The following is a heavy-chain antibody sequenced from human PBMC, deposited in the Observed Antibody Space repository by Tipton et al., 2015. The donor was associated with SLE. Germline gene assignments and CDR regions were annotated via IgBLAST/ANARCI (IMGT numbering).Heavy chain of an antibody. D-gene: IGHD2-2*01. Sequence: LRLSCAISGDSVSTNSAAWTWIRQSPSRGLEWLGRTYYRSKWYSDYAVSVKSRITINPGTSTNKAFMELRSLRSDDTAVYYCTRDTRYQHASDVWGQGTLVTVSS. V-gene: IGHV6-1*01. J-gene: IGHJ4*02. CDR1: GDSVSTNSAA. CDR2: TYYRSKWYS. CDR3: TRDTRYQHASDV.